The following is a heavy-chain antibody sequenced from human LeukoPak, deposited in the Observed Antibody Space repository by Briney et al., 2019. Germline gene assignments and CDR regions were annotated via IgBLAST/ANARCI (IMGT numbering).Heavy chain of an antibody. J-gene: IGHJ4*01. CDR2: ISISGKTT. Sequence: GGSLRLSCAASGFTFRNNGMSWVRQAPGKGLEWVSAISISGKTTYYADSVKGRFTISRDNSRNTLFLQMSSLRAEDTAIYYCAKDRDGGATTTAKGFDYWGQGTLVTVSS. D-gene: IGHD1-26*01. CDR3: AKDRDGGATTTAKGFDY. CDR1: GFTFRNNG. V-gene: IGHV3-23*01.